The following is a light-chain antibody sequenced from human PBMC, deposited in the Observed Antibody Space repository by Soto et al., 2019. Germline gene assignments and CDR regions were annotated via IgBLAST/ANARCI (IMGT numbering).Light chain of an antibody. Sequence: QSALTQPASVSGSPGQSITISCPGTSSDVGSYNYVSWFQQHPGKAPKLMIYEVSKRPSGVPDRFSGSKSGNTASLTVSGLQAEDEADYYCNSYAGSNNWVFGGGTKLTVL. J-gene: IGLJ3*02. CDR1: SSDVGSYNY. V-gene: IGLV2-8*01. CDR3: NSYAGSNNWV. CDR2: EVS.